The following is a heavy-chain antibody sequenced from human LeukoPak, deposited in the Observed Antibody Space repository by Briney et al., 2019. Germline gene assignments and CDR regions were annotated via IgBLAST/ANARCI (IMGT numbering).Heavy chain of an antibody. V-gene: IGHV4-39*01. Sequence: SETLTHTCCPSGGSLRSSSRHCDPVPQPPGKGPEWIGRIYKRGSTYNNPSLQARVTFSVDTSKNQFSLNLDSVTVADTAVYYCASPKDEYYYFMDDWGKGTTVTVSS. D-gene: IGHD5-24*01. CDR3: ASPKDEYYYFMDD. CDR2: IYKRGST. J-gene: IGHJ6*03. CDR1: GGSLRSSSRH.